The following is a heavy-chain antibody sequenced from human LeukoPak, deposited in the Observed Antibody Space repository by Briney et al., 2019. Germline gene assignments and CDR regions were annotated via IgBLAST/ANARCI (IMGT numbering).Heavy chain of an antibody. Sequence: VASVKVSCKASGYTFTSHDINWVRQATGQGLEWMGWMNPNSGNTGYAQKFQGRVTMTRNTSISTAYMELSSLRSEDTAVYYCARGQRTGGSYYHYGVHGWGQGTPVTVSS. D-gene: IGHD3-10*01. J-gene: IGHJ6*02. CDR1: GYTFTSHD. CDR2: MNPNSGNT. CDR3: ARGQRTGGSYYHYGVHG. V-gene: IGHV1-8*01.